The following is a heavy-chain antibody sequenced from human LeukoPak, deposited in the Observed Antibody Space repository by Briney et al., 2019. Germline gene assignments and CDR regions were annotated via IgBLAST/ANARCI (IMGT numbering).Heavy chain of an antibody. CDR1: GGSFSGYY. Sequence: SETLSLTCAVYGGSFSGYYWSWIRQPSGKGLEWIGEINHSGSTNYNPPLKSRVTISVDTSKNQFSLKLSSVTAADTAVYYCARDRTISTAEGFDPWGQGTLVTVSS. V-gene: IGHV4-34*01. J-gene: IGHJ5*02. CDR2: INHSGST. D-gene: IGHD2-2*01. CDR3: ARDRTISTAEGFDP.